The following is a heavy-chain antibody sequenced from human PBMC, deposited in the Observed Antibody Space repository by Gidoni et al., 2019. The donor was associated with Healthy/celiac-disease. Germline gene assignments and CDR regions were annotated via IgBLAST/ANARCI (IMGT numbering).Heavy chain of an antibody. CDR1: GFTFSSYG. CDR3: AKEILRGSSLDY. CDR2: ISYDGSNK. Sequence: QVQLVESGGGVVQPGRSLRLSCAASGFTFSSYGMHWVRQAPGKGLEWVAVISYDGSNKYYADSVKGRFTISRDNSKNTLYLQMNSLRAEDTAVYYCAKEILRGSSLDYWGQGTLVTVSS. J-gene: IGHJ4*02. V-gene: IGHV3-30*18.